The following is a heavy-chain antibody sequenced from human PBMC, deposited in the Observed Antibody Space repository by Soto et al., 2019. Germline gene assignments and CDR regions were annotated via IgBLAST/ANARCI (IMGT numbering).Heavy chain of an antibody. CDR3: ARGNSNFDY. CDR1: GYTFTSYD. D-gene: IGHD4-4*01. J-gene: IGHJ4*02. CDR2: IIPILGIA. Sequence: GASVKVSCKASGYTFTSYDINWVRQATGQGLEWMGRIIPILGIANYAQKFQGRVTITADKSTSTAYMELSSLRSEDTAVYYCARGNSNFDYWGQGTLVTVSS. V-gene: IGHV1-69*04.